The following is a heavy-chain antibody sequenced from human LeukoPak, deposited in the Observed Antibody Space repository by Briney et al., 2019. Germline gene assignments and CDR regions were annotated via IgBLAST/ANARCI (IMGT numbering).Heavy chain of an antibody. CDR2: IRGSGDRT. J-gene: IGHJ4*02. CDR1: GFTFSSYA. Sequence: GGSLRLSCAASGFTFSSYAMGWVRQAPGKGLEWDSVIRGSGDRTYYADSVKGRFTISRDNSKNTLDLQMNSLRAEDTAVYYCAKGGNNGGTFDYWGQGALVTVSS. CDR3: AKGGNNGGTFDY. V-gene: IGHV3-23*01. D-gene: IGHD1/OR15-1a*01.